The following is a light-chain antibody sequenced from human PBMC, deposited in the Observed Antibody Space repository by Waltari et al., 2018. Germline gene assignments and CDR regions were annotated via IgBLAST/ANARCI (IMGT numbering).Light chain of an antibody. V-gene: IGKV3-20*01. CDR1: QNVNNY. CDR2: GAS. CDR3: QKYSSSPHS. Sequence: VLLTQSPVTLSLSPGAGATLSCRATQNVNNYLAWYQQKPGQAPRLLIYGASSRATGIPDRFSGSGSGTDFTLTISSLEPEDFAVYYCQKYSSSPHSFGPGTKVEIK. J-gene: IGKJ2*03.